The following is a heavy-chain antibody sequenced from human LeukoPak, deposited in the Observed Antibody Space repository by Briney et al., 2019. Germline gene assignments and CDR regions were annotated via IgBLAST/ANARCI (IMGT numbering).Heavy chain of an antibody. CDR1: GGSISSYY. V-gene: IGHV4-59*01. J-gene: IGHJ6*02. CDR2: IYYSGST. CDR3: ARGPYYDFWSGYYFDPYYYYGMDV. D-gene: IGHD3-3*01. Sequence: ASETLSLTCTVSGGSISSYYWSWIRQPPGKGLEWIGYIYYSGSTNYNPSLKSRVTISVDTSKNQFSLKLSSVTAADTAVYYCARGPYYDFWSGYYFDPYYYYGMDVWGQGTTVTVS.